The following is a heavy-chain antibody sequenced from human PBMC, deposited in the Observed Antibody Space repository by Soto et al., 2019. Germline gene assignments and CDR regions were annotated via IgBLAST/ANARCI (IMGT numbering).Heavy chain of an antibody. Sequence: QVQLQESGPGLVKPSETLSLTCTVSSGSVSGGSVYWSWIRQPPGKGLEWIGYVSYSGSTNYNPSLKSRVTISIDTSKNQLARKLSSVTAADTAVYYCARGRFFDYWGQGTLVTVSS. J-gene: IGHJ4*02. V-gene: IGHV4-61*01. CDR2: VSYSGST. D-gene: IGHD3-16*01. CDR3: ARGRFFDY. CDR1: SGSVSGGSVY.